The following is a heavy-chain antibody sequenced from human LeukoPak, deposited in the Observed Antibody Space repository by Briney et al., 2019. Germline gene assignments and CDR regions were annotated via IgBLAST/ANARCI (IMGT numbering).Heavy chain of an antibody. CDR3: ARDRPRIPLQNNRIDY. Sequence: KPSETLSLTCVVYGGSFGGYYWSWIRQPPGKGLEWIGYIYYSGSTNYNPSLKSRVTISVDTSKNQFSLKVSSVTAADTAVYYCARDRPRIPLQNNRIDYWGQGTLVTVSS. CDR2: IYYSGST. J-gene: IGHJ4*02. CDR1: GGSFGGYY. V-gene: IGHV4-59*12. D-gene: IGHD2/OR15-2a*01.